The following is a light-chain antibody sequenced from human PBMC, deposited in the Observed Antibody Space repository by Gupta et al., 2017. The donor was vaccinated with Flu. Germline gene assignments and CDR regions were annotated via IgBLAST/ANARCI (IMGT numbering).Light chain of an antibody. CDR1: NSDVSGYNY. V-gene: IGLV2-14*01. CDR2: GVS. Sequence: GRNSDVSGYNYVSWYQQHPGEAPRLMIYGVSNRPSGVSNRFSGSKSGNTASLTISGLQPEDEADYYCSAHTTTSTLFGGGTRLTVL. J-gene: IGLJ3*02. CDR3: SAHTTTSTL.